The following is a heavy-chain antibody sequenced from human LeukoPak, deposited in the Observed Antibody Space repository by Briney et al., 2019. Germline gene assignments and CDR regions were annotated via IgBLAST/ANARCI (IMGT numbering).Heavy chain of an antibody. D-gene: IGHD2-21*02. J-gene: IGHJ6*03. CDR2: ISAYNGNT. V-gene: IGHV1-18*01. Sequence: ASVKVSCKASGYTFTSYGISWVRQSPGQGLEWMGWISAYNGNTNYAQKLQGRVTMTTDTSTSTAYMELRSLRSDDTAVYYCARDPNYCGGDCYQYYYYYMDVWGKGTTVTISS. CDR1: GYTFTSYG. CDR3: ARDPNYCGGDCYQYYYYYMDV.